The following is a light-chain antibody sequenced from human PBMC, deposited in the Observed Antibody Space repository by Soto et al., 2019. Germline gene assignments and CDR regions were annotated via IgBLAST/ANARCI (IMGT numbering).Light chain of an antibody. CDR1: SSDVGGYNY. CDR3: SSYAGSNTHVV. CDR2: EVS. V-gene: IGLV2-8*01. Sequence: QSALTQPPSASGSPGQSVTISCTGTSSDVGGYNYVSWYQQHPGKAPKLMIYEVSKRPSGVPDRFSGSKSGNTASLTVSGLQAEDEADYYSSSYAGSNTHVVFGGGTKLTV. J-gene: IGLJ2*01.